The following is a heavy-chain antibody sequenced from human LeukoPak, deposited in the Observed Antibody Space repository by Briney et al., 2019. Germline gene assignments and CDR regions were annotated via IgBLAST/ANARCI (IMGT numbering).Heavy chain of an antibody. CDR3: ARRNFGVLKDY. Sequence: GGSLRLSCAASGFTFSSYWRSWVRQAPGQGLEWMANIKQDGSEKYYVDSVKGRFTISSDNVKNSLYLQMNSLRAEDTAVYYCARRNFGVLKDYWGPRTLVTVSS. D-gene: IGHD3-3*02. CDR1: GFTFSSYW. V-gene: IGHV3-7*01. J-gene: IGHJ4*02. CDR2: IKQDGSEK.